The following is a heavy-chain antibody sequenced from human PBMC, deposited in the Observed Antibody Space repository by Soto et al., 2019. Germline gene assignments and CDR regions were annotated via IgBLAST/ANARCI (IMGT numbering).Heavy chain of an antibody. D-gene: IGHD3-10*01. CDR3: VSIEGIWYFDL. Sequence: EVQLVESGGGLVQPGGSLRLSCAASGFTFSRHWMTWVRQAPGKGLEWVVNIKQDGSERYFVDSVKGRFTISRDNAKNSMYLPMNSLRAEDTAVYYCVSIEGIWYFDLWGRGTLVTVSS. V-gene: IGHV3-7*01. CDR2: IKQDGSER. CDR1: GFTFSRHW. J-gene: IGHJ2*01.